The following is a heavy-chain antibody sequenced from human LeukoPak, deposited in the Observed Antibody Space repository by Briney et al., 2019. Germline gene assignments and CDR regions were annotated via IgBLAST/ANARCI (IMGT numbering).Heavy chain of an antibody. Sequence: GASVKVSCKASGYTFTSYAMNWVRQAPGQGLEWMGWINTNTGNPTYAQGFTGRFVFSLDTSVSTAYLQISSLKAEDTAVYYCARTTQNYYYSYGMDVWGQGTTVTVSS. CDR2: INTNTGNP. J-gene: IGHJ6*02. V-gene: IGHV7-4-1*02. CDR3: ARTTQNYYYSYGMDV. CDR1: GYTFTSYA.